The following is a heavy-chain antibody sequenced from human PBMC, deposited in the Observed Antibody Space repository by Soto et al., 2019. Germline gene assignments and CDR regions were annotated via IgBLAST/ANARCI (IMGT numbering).Heavy chain of an antibody. J-gene: IGHJ4*02. CDR1: GFTFSSYG. Sequence: QVQLVESGGGVVQPGRSLRLSCAASGFTFSSYGMHWVRQAPGKGLEWVAVIWYDGSNKYYADSVKGRFTISRDNSKNTLYLQMNSLRAEDTAVYYCARAHDHYYDSSGYYRGYYFDYWGQGTLVTVSS. D-gene: IGHD3-22*01. V-gene: IGHV3-33*01. CDR2: IWYDGSNK. CDR3: ARAHDHYYDSSGYYRGYYFDY.